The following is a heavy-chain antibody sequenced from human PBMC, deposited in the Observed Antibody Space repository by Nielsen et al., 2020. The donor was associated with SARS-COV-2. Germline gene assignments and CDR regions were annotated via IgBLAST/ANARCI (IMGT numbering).Heavy chain of an antibody. CDR1: GFTFTSYT. CDR2: ISGSSGYI. V-gene: IGHV3-21*01. Sequence: GGSLRLSCAASGFTFTSYTLNWVRQAPGKGLEWVSSISGSSGYIYYADSVKGRFTVSRDNAKNSLYLQIHSLRAEDTAVYYCARGLRWSQGYYFDYWGQGTLVTVSS. J-gene: IGHJ4*02. CDR3: ARGLRWSQGYYFDY. D-gene: IGHD4-23*01.